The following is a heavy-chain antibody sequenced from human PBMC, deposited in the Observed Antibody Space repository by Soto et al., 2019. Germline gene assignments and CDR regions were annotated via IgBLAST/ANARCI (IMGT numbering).Heavy chain of an antibody. CDR1: GFTFNSYT. Sequence: GGSLRLSCAASGFTFNSYTMNWVRQAPGKGLEWISYITVIGNTKFYADSVKGRFTISRDNANNSLYLQMNSLRAEDTAVYYCARVGYCSGGSCYTFDYWGQGTLVTVSS. CDR3: ARVGYCSGGSCYTFDY. D-gene: IGHD2-15*01. J-gene: IGHJ4*02. CDR2: ITVIGNTK. V-gene: IGHV3-48*01.